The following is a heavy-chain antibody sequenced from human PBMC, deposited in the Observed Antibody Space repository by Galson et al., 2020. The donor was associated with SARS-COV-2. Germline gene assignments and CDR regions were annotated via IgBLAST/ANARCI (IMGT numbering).Heavy chain of an antibody. CDR2: IYYGGGT. CDR1: GGAIRSRNNY. Sequence: SETLSLTCTVSGGAIRSRNNYWVWVRQPPGRRQEWLGRIYYGGGTHYSPSLKSRVTISVDRTKNQFSLKLNSLTAADTAVYFCARHYVIEDAFDMWGQGTMVTVSS. CDR3: ARHYVIEDAFDM. D-gene: IGHD3-10*02. V-gene: IGHV4-39*01. J-gene: IGHJ3*02.